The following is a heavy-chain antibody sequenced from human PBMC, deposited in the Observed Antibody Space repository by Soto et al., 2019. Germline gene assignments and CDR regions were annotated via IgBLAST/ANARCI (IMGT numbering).Heavy chain of an antibody. V-gene: IGHV3-23*01. D-gene: IGHD3-22*01. CDR1: AFTFNNYA. CDR2: IGGSGRTT. CDR3: AKSRYSDSSGDFYDY. Sequence: GGSLRLSCAASAFTFNNYAMSWVRQAPGKGLEWVSGIGGSGRTTYYADSVKGRFTISRDNSNNTLFLQMNSLRAENTAVYYCAKSRYSDSSGDFYDYWGQGTLVTVSS. J-gene: IGHJ4*02.